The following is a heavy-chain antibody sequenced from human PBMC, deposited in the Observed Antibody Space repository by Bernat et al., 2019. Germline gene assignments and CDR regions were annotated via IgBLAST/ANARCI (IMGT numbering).Heavy chain of an antibody. CDR1: GFTFSRSA. J-gene: IGHJ4*02. V-gene: IGHV3-64D*06. CDR3: VKDGLGYSNSGKYYFDY. CDR2: ISGDADST. Sequence: EVQLVESGGGLVKPGGSLRLSCAASGFTFSRSAMHWVRQAPGKGLEYVSAISGDADSTYYADSVKDRFTISRDNSKNTLYLQMSGLRPEDTAVYYCVKDGLGYSNSGKYYFDYWGQGIRVTVSS. D-gene: IGHD4-11*01.